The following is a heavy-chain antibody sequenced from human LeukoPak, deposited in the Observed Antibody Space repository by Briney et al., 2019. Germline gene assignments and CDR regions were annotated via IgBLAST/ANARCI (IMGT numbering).Heavy chain of an antibody. J-gene: IGHJ6*02. Sequence: LAGGSLRLSCAASGFTFSSYAMHWVRQAPGKGLEWVAVIWSDTTNKYYADSVKGRFTISRDNSKNTLALQMNSLTPEDTAVYFCVKDRVTEAYGMEVWGRGTTVTVSS. V-gene: IGHV3-30*02. CDR3: VKDRVTEAYGMEV. CDR1: GFTFSSYA. CDR2: IWSDTTNK.